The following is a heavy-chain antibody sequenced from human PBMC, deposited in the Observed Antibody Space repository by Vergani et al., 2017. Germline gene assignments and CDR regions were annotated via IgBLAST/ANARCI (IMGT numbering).Heavy chain of an antibody. CDR2: IDHTGRP. CDR3: ARVNTETNGHLYYYDYMDV. CDR1: GGSFTSYH. D-gene: IGHD4-11*01. V-gene: IGHV4-34*01. Sequence: QVQLQQWGGGLLKPSETLSLTCVVTGGSFTSYHWTWIRQSPGEGLEWVGDIDHTGRPEYNPSLKSRLTMSVDKSRNQFSLTLNSVTATDTAIYFCARVNTETNGHLYYYDYMDVWGQGTAVTVS. J-gene: IGHJ6*03.